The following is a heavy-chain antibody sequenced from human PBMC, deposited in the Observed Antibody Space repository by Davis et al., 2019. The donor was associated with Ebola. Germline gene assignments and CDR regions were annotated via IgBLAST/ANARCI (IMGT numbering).Heavy chain of an antibody. CDR1: GFTFSSYG. D-gene: IGHD2-15*01. V-gene: IGHV3-30*02. CDR2: IRYDGSNK. J-gene: IGHJ4*02. CDR3: AKTDTIGSRVVIGATGVDF. Sequence: GESLKISCAASGFTFSSYGMHWVRQAPGKGLEWVAFIRYDGSNKYYADSVKGRFTISRDNSKNTLYLQMNSLRAEDTSVYYCAKTDTIGSRVVIGATGVDFWGQGTLVTVSS.